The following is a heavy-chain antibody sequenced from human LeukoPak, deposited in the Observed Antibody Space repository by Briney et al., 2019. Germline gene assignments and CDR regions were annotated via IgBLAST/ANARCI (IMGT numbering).Heavy chain of an antibody. D-gene: IGHD1-26*01. CDR2: ISYDGSNK. J-gene: IGHJ4*02. V-gene: IGHV3-30*03. CDR1: GFTFSSYG. Sequence: GGSLRLSCAVSGFTFSSYGMSWVRQAPGKGLEWVAVISYDGSNKYYADSVKGRFTISRHNSKNTLYLQMNSLRAEDTAVYYCARDDVVGATKGSFFDYWGQGTLVTVSS. CDR3: ARDDVVGATKGSFFDY.